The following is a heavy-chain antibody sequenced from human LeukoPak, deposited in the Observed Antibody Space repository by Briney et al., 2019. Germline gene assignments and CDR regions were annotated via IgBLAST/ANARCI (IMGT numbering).Heavy chain of an antibody. D-gene: IGHD2-15*01. CDR2: IYPADSDT. J-gene: IGHJ6*01. CDR1: RYSFSNYW. Sequence: GESLKISWKGSRYSFSNYWIGWVRHMPGKGLEWMGLIYPADSDTRYSPSFQGEVTISADKSISTAYLQWSSLKASDTAMYYCARHHVLRSSMDVWGQGTTVTVSS. V-gene: IGHV5-51*01. CDR3: ARHHVLRSSMDV.